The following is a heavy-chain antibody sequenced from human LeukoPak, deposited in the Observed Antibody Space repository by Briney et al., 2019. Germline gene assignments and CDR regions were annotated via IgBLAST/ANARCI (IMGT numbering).Heavy chain of an antibody. D-gene: IGHD1-26*01. V-gene: IGHV1-18*01. CDR3: ARDILPGTEVGASLPFDY. CDR2: ISAYNGNT. Sequence: ASVKVSCKASGYTFTSYGISWVRQAPGQGLEWMGWISAYNGNTNYAQKLQGRVTMTTDTSTSTAYMELRSLRSDDTAVYYCARDILPGTEVGASLPFDYWGQGTLVTVSS. J-gene: IGHJ4*02. CDR1: GYTFTSYG.